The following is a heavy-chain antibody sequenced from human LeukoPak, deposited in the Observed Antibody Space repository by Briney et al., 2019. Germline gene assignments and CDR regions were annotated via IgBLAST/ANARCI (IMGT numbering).Heavy chain of an antibody. CDR2: INHRGST. V-gene: IGHV4-34*01. CDR1: GGSFSGYY. CDR3: ARGRRYYYYMDV. Sequence: SETLSLTCAVYGGSFSGYYWSWIRQPPGKGLEWIGEINHRGSTNYNPSLKSRVTISVDTSKNQFSLKLSSVTAADTAVYYCARGRRYYYYMDVWGKGTTATVSS. J-gene: IGHJ6*03.